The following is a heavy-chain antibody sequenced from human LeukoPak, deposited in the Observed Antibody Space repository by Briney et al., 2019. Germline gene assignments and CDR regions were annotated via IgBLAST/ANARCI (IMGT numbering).Heavy chain of an antibody. CDR3: ARDSYYGSGSYLY. J-gene: IGHJ4*02. CDR2: IYYSGST. Sequence: SETLSLTCTVSGGSISSGGYYWSWIRQHPGKGLEWIGYIYYSGSTYYNPSLKSRVTISVDTSKNQFSLKLSSVTAADTAVYYCARDSYYGSGSYLYWGQGTLVTVSS. CDR1: GGSISSGGYY. V-gene: IGHV4-31*03. D-gene: IGHD3-10*01.